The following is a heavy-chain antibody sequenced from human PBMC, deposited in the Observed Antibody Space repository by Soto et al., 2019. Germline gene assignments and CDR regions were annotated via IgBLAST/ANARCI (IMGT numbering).Heavy chain of an antibody. CDR2: INHSGST. D-gene: IGHD6-6*01. V-gene: IGHV4-34*01. CDR3: ARGQPSSIAARPGFWDY. CDR1: GGSFSGYY. Sequence: SETLSLTCAVYGGSFSGYYWSWIRQPPGKGLEWIGEINHSGSTNYNPSLKSRVTISVDTSKNQFSLKLSSVTAADTAVYYCARGQPSSIAARPGFWDYWGQGTLVTVSS. J-gene: IGHJ4*02.